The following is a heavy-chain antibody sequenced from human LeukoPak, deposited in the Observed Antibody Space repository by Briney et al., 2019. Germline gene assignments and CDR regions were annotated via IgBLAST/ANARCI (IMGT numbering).Heavy chain of an antibody. Sequence: GGSLRLSCTVSGFTVSSNSMSWVRQAPGKGLEWVSFIYSDNTHYSDSVKGRFTISRDNSKNTLYLQMNSLRAEDTAVYYCARGVRVVVAANWFDPWGQGTLVTVSS. CDR2: IYSDNT. J-gene: IGHJ5*02. CDR3: ARGVRVVVAANWFDP. V-gene: IGHV3-53*01. CDR1: GFTVSSNS. D-gene: IGHD2-15*01.